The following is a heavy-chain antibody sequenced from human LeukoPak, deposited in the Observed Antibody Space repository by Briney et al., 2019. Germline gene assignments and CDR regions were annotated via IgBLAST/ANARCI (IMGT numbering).Heavy chain of an antibody. CDR1: GGSISSSNW. Sequence: SGTLSLTCAVSGGSISSSNWWSWVRQPPGKGLEWIGEIYHSGSTNYNPSLKSRVTISVDKSKNQFSLKLSSVTAADTAVYYCARDVEYCSGGSCHRSSWFDPWGQGTLVTVFS. D-gene: IGHD2-15*01. J-gene: IGHJ5*02. CDR2: IYHSGST. CDR3: ARDVEYCSGGSCHRSSWFDP. V-gene: IGHV4-4*02.